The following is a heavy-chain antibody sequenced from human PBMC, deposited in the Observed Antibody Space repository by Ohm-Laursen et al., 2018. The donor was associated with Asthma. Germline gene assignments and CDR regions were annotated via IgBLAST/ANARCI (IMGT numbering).Heavy chain of an antibody. CDR3: AREALNYDILTGYDPNYNWFDP. V-gene: IGHV3-30*03. CDR1: GFTFSSYG. D-gene: IGHD3-9*01. J-gene: IGHJ5*02. CDR2: ISYDGSNK. Sequence: SLRLSCAASGFTFSSYGMHWVRQAPGKGLEWVAVISYDGSNKYYADSVKGRFTISRDNSKNTLYLQMNSLRAEDTAVYYCAREALNYDILTGYDPNYNWFDPWGQGTLVTVSS.